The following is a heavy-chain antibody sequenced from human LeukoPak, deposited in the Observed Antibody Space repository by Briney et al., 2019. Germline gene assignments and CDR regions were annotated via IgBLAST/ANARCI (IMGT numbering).Heavy chain of an antibody. CDR3: ARRQLAAGISDY. CDR1: GGSISSSNW. V-gene: IGHV4-4*02. D-gene: IGHD6-13*01. J-gene: IGHJ4*02. Sequence: SETLSINCAVSGGSISSSNWWSWVRQPPGKGLEWIGEIYHGGNTNYNPSLSSRVTMSVDKSKNQFSLKLSSVTAADTAVYYCARRQLAAGISDYWGRGTLVTVSS. CDR2: IYHGGNT.